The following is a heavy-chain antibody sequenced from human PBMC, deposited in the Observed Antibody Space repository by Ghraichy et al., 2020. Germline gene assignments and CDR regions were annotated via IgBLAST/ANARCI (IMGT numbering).Heavy chain of an antibody. CDR2: INHSGST. CDR1: GGSFSGYY. J-gene: IGHJ1*01. V-gene: IGHV4-34*01. D-gene: IGHD3-9*01. Sequence: SETLSLTCAVYGGSFSGYYWSWIRQPPGKGLEWIGEINHSGSTNYNPSLKSRVTISVDTSKNQFSLKLSSVTAADTSVYYCSTYQLRYXEWLSRVEYFQHWGQGTLVTVSS. CDR3: STYQLRYXEWLSRVEYFQH.